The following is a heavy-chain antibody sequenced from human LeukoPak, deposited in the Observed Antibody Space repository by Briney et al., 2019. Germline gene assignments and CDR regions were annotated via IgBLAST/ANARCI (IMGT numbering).Heavy chain of an antibody. D-gene: IGHD2-21*02. V-gene: IGHV1-2*02. CDR2: ISPNSGGT. CDR3: AREIVVVTAKGAFDI. Sequence: GASVKVSCKASGYTFTGYYIHWVRQAPGQGLEWLGWISPNSGGTSSAQKFLGRVTMTRDTSISAAYMELSRLRADDTAVYYCAREIVVVTAKGAFDIWGQGTVVTISS. J-gene: IGHJ3*02. CDR1: GYTFTGYY.